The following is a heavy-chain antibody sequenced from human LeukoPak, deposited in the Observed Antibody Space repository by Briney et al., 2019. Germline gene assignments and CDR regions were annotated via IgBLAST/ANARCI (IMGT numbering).Heavy chain of an antibody. CDR2: ISAYNGNT. J-gene: IGHJ4*02. CDR3: ARSWGYCSSTSCYREVDY. V-gene: IGHV1-18*01. Sequence: ASVKVSCKASGYTFTRYGISWVRQAPGQGLEWMGWISAYNGNTNYAQKLQGRVTMTTDTSTSTAYMELRSLRSDDTAVYYCARSWGYCSSTSCYREVDYWGQGTLVTVSS. CDR1: GYTFTRYG. D-gene: IGHD2-2*02.